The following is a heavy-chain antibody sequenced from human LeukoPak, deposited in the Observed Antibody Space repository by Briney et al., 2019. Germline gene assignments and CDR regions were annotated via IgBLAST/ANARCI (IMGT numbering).Heavy chain of an antibody. CDR3: ARDVWTGVAVSDY. D-gene: IGHD6-19*01. Sequence: QPGGSLRLSCVVSGFTFSSYWMTWVRQAPGKGLEWLDYIKEDGSIQYYLDSVRGRFTTSRDNAKTSVYLQMNSLRDDDTAVYYCARDVWTGVAVSDYWGQGTLVTVSS. CDR1: GFTFSSYW. J-gene: IGHJ4*02. CDR2: IKEDGSIQ. V-gene: IGHV3-7*01.